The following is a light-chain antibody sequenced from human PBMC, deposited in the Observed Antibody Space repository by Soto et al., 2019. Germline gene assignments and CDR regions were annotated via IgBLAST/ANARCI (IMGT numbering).Light chain of an antibody. CDR2: EVS. CDR1: SSDVGDFDC. J-gene: IGLJ1*01. CDR3: SSYTSSSTYV. Sequence: QSVLTQPASVSGSPGQSITISCTGTSSDVGDFDCVSWYQQHPGKAPKLMIYEVSDRPSGVSNRFSGSKSGDTASLTISGLQAEDEADYYCSSYTSSSTYVFGTGTKLTVL. V-gene: IGLV2-14*01.